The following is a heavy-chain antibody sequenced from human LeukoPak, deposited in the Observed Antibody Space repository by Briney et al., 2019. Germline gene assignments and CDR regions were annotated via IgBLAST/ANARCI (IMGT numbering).Heavy chain of an antibody. CDR3: ARGAPGDY. D-gene: IGHD1-1*01. J-gene: IGHJ4*02. Sequence: GGSLRLSCAASGFIFSSYEMNWVRQAPGKGLEWASYISSSGSTIYYAGSLKGRFTISRDNAKNSLYLQMNSLRAEDTAVYYCARGAPGDYWGQGTLVTVSS. CDR2: ISSSGSTI. V-gene: IGHV3-48*03. CDR1: GFIFSSYE.